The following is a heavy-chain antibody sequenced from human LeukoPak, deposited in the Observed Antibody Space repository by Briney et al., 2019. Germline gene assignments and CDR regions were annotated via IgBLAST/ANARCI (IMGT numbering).Heavy chain of an antibody. V-gene: IGHV4-30-2*01. CDR2: IYHTGST. CDR3: ARVQGGNSGNYFDY. J-gene: IGHJ4*02. D-gene: IGHD4-23*01. Sequence: SQTLSLTCDVSGGSISSGLYSWSWIRQPLGKGLEWIGYIYHTGSTYYNPSLKSRVTISVDTSKNQFSLKLSSVTAADTAVYYCARVQGGNSGNYFDYWGQGTLVTVSS. CDR1: GGSISSGLYS.